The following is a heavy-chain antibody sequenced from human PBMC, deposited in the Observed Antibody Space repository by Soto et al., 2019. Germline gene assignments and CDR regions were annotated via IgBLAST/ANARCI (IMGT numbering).Heavy chain of an antibody. CDR1: GYTLTELS. D-gene: IGHD1-1*01. Sequence: ASVKVSCKVSGYTLTELSMHWVRQAPGKGLEWMGGFDPEDGETIYAQKFQGRVTMTEDTSTDTAYMELSSLRSEDTAVYYCATVLAVWNDYFGAFDIWGQGTMVTVSS. V-gene: IGHV1-24*01. CDR2: FDPEDGET. J-gene: IGHJ3*02. CDR3: ATVLAVWNDYFGAFDI.